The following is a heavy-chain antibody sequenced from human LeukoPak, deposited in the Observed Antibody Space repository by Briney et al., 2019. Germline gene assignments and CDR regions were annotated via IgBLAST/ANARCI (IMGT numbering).Heavy chain of an antibody. Sequence: GSLRLSCAASGFTFSSYEMNWVRQAPGKGLEWVSVIYSGGSTYYADSVKGRFTISRDNSKNTLYLQMNSLRAEDTAVYYCARPYTAMVKDYWGQGTLVTVSS. J-gene: IGHJ4*02. CDR2: IYSGGST. CDR1: GFTFSSYE. V-gene: IGHV3-66*04. CDR3: ARPYTAMVKDY. D-gene: IGHD5-18*01.